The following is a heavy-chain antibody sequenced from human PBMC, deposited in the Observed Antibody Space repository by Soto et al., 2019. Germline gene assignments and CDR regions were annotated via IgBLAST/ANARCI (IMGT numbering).Heavy chain of an antibody. D-gene: IGHD5-18*01. Sequence: QVQLVESGGGVVQPGRSLRLSCAASGFTFSSYGMHWVRQAPGKGLEWVAVISYDGSNKYYADSVKGRFTISRDNSKNTLYLQMNSLRAEDTAVYYCYGETRIQLWFRGFDYWGQGTLVTVSS. CDR2: ISYDGSNK. J-gene: IGHJ4*02. CDR1: GFTFSSYG. V-gene: IGHV3-30*03. CDR3: YGETRIQLWFRGFDY.